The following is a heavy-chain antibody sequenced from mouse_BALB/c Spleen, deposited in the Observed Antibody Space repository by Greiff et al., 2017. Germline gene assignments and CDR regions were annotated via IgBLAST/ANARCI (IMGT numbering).Heavy chain of an antibody. CDR2: ISSGSSTI. CDR3: ARSGDGNYPFDY. CDR1: GFTFSSFG. D-gene: IGHD2-1*01. Sequence: EVKLVESGGGLVQPGGSRKLSCAASGFTFSSFGMHWVRQAPEKGLEWVAYISSGSSTIYYADTVKGRFTISRDNPKNTLFLQMTSLRCEDTAMYYCARSGDGNYPFDYWGQGTTLTVAS. J-gene: IGHJ2*01. V-gene: IGHV5-17*02.